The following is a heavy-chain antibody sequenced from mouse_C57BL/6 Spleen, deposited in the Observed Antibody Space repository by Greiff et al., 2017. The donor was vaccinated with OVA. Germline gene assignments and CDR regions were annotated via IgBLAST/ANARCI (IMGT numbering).Heavy chain of an antibody. CDR2: IDPEDGET. Sequence: VQLQQSGAELVKPGASVKLSCTASGFNIKDYYMHWVKQRTEQGLEWIGRIDPEDGETKYAPNFQGKATITADTSSNTAYLQLSSLTSEDTAVYYCARTGTKGNAMDYWGQGTSVTVSS. CDR1: GFNIKDYY. V-gene: IGHV14-2*01. J-gene: IGHJ4*01. CDR3: ARTGTKGNAMDY. D-gene: IGHD4-1*01.